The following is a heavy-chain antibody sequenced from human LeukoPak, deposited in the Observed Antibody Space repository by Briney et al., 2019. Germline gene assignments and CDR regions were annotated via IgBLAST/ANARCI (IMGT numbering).Heavy chain of an antibody. CDR1: GFSISLGYY. Sequence: PSETLSLTCDVSGFSISLGYYWVWIRQPAGQGLEWIGSIHPSGTTFYNSSLNSRITMTIDAPKNQFSLRLSLVTAVDTAVYFCATERERRITDWGQRTLVTVSS. D-gene: IGHD1-1*01. CDR2: IHPSGTT. V-gene: IGHV4-38-2*02. J-gene: IGHJ4*02. CDR3: ATERERRITD.